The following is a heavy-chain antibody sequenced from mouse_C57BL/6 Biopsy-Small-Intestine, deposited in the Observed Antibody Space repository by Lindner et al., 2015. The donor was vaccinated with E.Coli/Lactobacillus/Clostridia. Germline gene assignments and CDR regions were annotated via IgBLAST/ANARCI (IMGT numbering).Heavy chain of an antibody. CDR1: GYSFTGYF. D-gene: IGHD1-1*01. CDR3: ARGDYYDSSYYWFFDV. CDR2: VNPYNGDT. V-gene: IGHV1-20*01. J-gene: IGHJ1*03. Sequence: VQLQESGPELVKPGDSVKISCKASGYSFTGYFMNWVMQSHGKRLEWVGRVNPYNGDTFYSQKFKGRATLTVDKSSSTAHMEFRSLTSEDSAVYYCARGDYYDSSYYWFFDVWGTGTTVTVSS.